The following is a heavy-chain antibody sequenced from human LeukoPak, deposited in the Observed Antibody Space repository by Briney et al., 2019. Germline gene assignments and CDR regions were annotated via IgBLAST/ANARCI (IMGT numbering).Heavy chain of an antibody. V-gene: IGHV1-69*13. D-gene: IGHD3-22*01. Sequence: GASVKVSCKASGGTFSSYAISWVRQAPGQGLEWMGGIIPIFGTANYAQKFQGRVTITADESTSTAYMELSSLRSEDTAVYYCAGRSYYYDSSGYLNWGQGTLVTVSS. CDR1: GGTFSSYA. J-gene: IGHJ4*02. CDR3: AGRSYYYDSSGYLN. CDR2: IIPIFGTA.